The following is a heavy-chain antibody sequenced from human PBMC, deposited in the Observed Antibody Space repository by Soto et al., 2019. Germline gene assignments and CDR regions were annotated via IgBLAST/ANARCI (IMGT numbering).Heavy chain of an antibody. D-gene: IGHD3-16*01. CDR1: GFTVSNNH. J-gene: IGHJ4*02. V-gene: IGHV3-53*01. CDR2: VHGGGST. CDR3: AGRLTTAASLDY. Sequence: VQLVESGGGLIQPGGSLRLSCAASGFTVSNNHMTWVRQAAGKGLELVSFVHGGGSTSYADSVKGRFTISRDNSKNTLYLQVDSLRAEDTAIYYCAGRLTTAASLDYWGRGTLVTVSS.